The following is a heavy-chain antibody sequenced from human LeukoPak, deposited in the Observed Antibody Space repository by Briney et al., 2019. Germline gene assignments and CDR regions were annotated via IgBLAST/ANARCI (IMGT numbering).Heavy chain of an antibody. D-gene: IGHD3-10*01. Sequence: ASVKVSCKASVGTFSTYGITWVRQVPGQGLEWMGGIIPNSGGTNYAQKFQGRVTMTRDTSISTAYMELSRLRSDDTAVYYCARSSSPGGPGAYWGQGTLVTVSS. CDR3: ARSSSPGGPGAY. CDR2: IIPNSGGT. V-gene: IGHV1-2*02. CDR1: VGTFSTYG. J-gene: IGHJ4*02.